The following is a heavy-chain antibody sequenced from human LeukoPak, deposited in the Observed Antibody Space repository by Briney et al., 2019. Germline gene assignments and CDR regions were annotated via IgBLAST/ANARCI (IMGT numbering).Heavy chain of an antibody. CDR1: GFTFDDYG. CDR3: ARVASNYDFDY. V-gene: IGHV3-20*04. CDR2: INWNGGNT. Sequence: GGSLRLSCAASGFTFDDYGMTWVRQAAGKGLEWVSGINWNGGNTGYADSVKGRFTISRDNAQNSLYLQMNSLRAEDTALYYCARVASNYDFDYWGQGTLVSVSS. J-gene: IGHJ4*02. D-gene: IGHD4-11*01.